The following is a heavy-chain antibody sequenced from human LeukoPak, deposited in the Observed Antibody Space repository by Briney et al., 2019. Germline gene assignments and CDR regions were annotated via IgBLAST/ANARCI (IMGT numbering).Heavy chain of an antibody. D-gene: IGHD1-26*01. CDR1: GFTFSSYE. Sequence: GGSLRLSCAASGFTFSSYEMNWVRQAPGKGLEWVSYISSSGSTIYYADSVKGRFTISRDNATNSLYLQMNSLRAEDTAVYYCARDRALVGTFDYWGQGTLVTVSS. J-gene: IGHJ4*02. CDR2: ISSSGSTI. V-gene: IGHV3-48*03. CDR3: ARDRALVGTFDY.